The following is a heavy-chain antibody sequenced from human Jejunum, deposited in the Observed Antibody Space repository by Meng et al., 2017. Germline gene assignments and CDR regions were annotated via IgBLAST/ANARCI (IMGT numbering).Heavy chain of an antibody. J-gene: IGHJ5*02. D-gene: IGHD1/OR15-1a*01. CDR3: ARVREVPLGTGDWFDP. CDR1: GVSVNTPNW. Sequence: GQLQGPGPGLGKPSGNLSLTCDFSGVSVNTPNWWSWVRHSPGKGLEWIGEIYHTGSTNYNPSLKSRVSVSMDGSKNQFSLKLTSVTAADTAVYFCARVREVPLGTGDWFDPWGQGTLVTVSS. CDR2: IYHTGST. V-gene: IGHV4-4*02.